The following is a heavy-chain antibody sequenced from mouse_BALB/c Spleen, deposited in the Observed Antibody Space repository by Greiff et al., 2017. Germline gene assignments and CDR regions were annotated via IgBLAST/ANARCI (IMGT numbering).Heavy chain of an antibody. J-gene: IGHJ4*01. Sequence: EVKLMESGGGLVQPGGSRKLSCAASGFTFSSFGMHWVRQAPEKGLEWVAYISSGSSTIYYEDTVKGRFTISRDNPKNTLFLQMTSLRSEDTAMYYCAREGYYYAMDYWGQGTSVTVAS. CDR2: ISSGSSTI. CDR1: GFTFSSFG. CDR3: AREGYYYAMDY. V-gene: IGHV5-17*02.